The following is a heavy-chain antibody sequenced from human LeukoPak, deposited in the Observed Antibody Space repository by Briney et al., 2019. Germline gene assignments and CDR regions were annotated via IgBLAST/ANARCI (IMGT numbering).Heavy chain of an antibody. CDR3: AKGVGSSGWYYFDY. D-gene: IGHD6-19*01. V-gene: IGHV3-48*03. CDR1: GFTFSSYE. J-gene: IGHJ4*02. CDR2: ITSGGSTI. Sequence: GGSLRLSCAASGFTFSSYEMNWVRRAPGKGLEWVSYITSGGSTIYYADSVKGRFTISRDNAKNSLYLQMNSLRAEDMALYYCAKGVGSSGWYYFDYWGQGTLVTVSS.